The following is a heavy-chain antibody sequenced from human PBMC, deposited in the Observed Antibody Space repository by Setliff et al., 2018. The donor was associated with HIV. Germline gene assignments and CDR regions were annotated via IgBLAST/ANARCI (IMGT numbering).Heavy chain of an antibody. CDR3: VRVGPWYYGRSGYLASWDY. D-gene: IGHD3-22*01. V-gene: IGHV1-46*01. J-gene: IGHJ4*02. CDR2: INPMYNIP. Sequence: ASVKVSCKASGYTFTSYYMHWVRQAPGQGLEWMGIINPMYNIPAYAQKFQGRVTFTADHSTTTTYMELSSLSSEDTAVYYCVRVGPWYYGRSGYLASWDYWGQGTQVTVSS. CDR1: GYTFTSYY.